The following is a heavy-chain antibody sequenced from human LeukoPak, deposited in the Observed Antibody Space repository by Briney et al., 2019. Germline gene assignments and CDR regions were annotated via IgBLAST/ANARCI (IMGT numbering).Heavy chain of an antibody. V-gene: IGHV1-46*01. CDR2: INPSGDST. CDR3: ARTRSSNAPTYYFDY. D-gene: IGHD4-11*01. J-gene: IGHJ4*02. CDR1: GGTFSSYA. Sequence: ASVKVSCKASGGTFSSYAISWVRQAPGQGLEWMGIINPSGDSTSYAQKFQGRVTMTRDTSTSTVYMELSSLRSEDTAVYYCARTRSSNAPTYYFDYWGQGSLVTVSS.